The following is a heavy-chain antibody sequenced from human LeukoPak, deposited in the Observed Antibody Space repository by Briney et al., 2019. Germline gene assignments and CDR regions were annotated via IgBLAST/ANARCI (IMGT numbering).Heavy chain of an antibody. D-gene: IGHD1-26*01. J-gene: IGHJ4*02. CDR3: ARVGAYNFDY. Sequence: GGSLRLSCAASGFTFSSSWMTWVRQAPGKGLEWVANIKQDGSEKYHVGSVKGRFTISRDNAKNSLYLQMNSLRAEDTAVYYCARVGAYNFDYWGQGTLVTVSS. CDR1: GFTFSSSW. V-gene: IGHV3-7*01. CDR2: IKQDGSEK.